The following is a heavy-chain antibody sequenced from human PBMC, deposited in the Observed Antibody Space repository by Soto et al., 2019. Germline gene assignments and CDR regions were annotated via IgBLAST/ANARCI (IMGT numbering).Heavy chain of an antibody. J-gene: IGHJ3*02. CDR1: GYTFTSYG. V-gene: IGHV1-18*01. CDR2: ISAYNGNT. D-gene: IGHD3-22*01. Sequence: ASVKVSCKASGYTFTSYGISWVRQAPGQGLEWMGWISAYNGNTNYAQKLQGRVTMTTDTSTSTAYMELRSLRSDDTAVYYCARSSYDSSGYYPLDAFDIWGQGTMVTVSS. CDR3: ARSSYDSSGYYPLDAFDI.